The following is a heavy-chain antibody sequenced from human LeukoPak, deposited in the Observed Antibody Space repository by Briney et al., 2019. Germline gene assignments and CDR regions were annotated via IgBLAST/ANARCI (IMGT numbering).Heavy chain of an antibody. V-gene: IGHV1-2*02. Sequence: ASVKVSCKASGYTFTGYYMHWVRQAPGQGLEWMGWINPNSGGTNYAQKFQGRVTMTRDTSISTAYMELSRLRSDDTAVYHCARARIAVAGTPWFDPWGQGTLVTVSS. CDR1: GYTFTGYY. J-gene: IGHJ5*02. CDR2: INPNSGGT. CDR3: ARARIAVAGTPWFDP. D-gene: IGHD6-19*01.